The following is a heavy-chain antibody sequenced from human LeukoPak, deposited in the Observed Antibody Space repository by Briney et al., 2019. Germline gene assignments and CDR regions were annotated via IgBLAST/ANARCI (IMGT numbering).Heavy chain of an antibody. V-gene: IGHV3-21*01. D-gene: IGHD5-24*01. CDR3: ARDTGMASSDYGLDV. CDR1: GFTFSSYS. Sequence: GGSLRLSCAASGFTFSSYSMNWVRQAPGKGLEWVSYIFGSSSYIYYADSVKGRFTISRDNAKNSLYLQMNSLRAGDTAVYFCARDTGMASSDYGLDVWGKGTTVIVSS. J-gene: IGHJ6*04. CDR2: IFGSSSYI.